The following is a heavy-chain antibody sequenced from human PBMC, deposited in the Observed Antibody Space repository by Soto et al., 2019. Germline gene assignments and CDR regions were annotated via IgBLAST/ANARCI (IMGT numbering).Heavy chain of an antibody. J-gene: IGHJ3*02. CDR2: IYYSGST. V-gene: IGHV4-31*03. CDR3: ARGSLYGSGSYYTPFPDNAFDI. Sequence: PSETLSLTCTVSGGSISSGGYYWSWIRHHPGKGLEWIGYIYYSGSTYYNPSLKSRVTISVDTSKNQFSLKLSSVTAADTAVYYCARGSLYGSGSYYTPFPDNAFDIWGQGTMVTVSS. CDR1: GGSISSGGYY. D-gene: IGHD3-10*01.